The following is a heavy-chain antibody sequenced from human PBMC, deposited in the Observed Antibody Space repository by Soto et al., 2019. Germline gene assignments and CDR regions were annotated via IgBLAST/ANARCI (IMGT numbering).Heavy chain of an antibody. D-gene: IGHD6-13*01. CDR3: AKATRRIAAAGIFFDY. V-gene: IGHV3-23*01. CDR2: ISGSGGST. J-gene: IGHJ4*02. Sequence: PGGSLRLSCAASGFTFSSYAMSWVRQAPGKGLEWVSAISGSGGSTYYADSVKGRFTISRDNSKNTLYLQMNSLRAEDTAVYYCAKATRRIAAAGIFFDYWGQGTLVTAPQ. CDR1: GFTFSSYA.